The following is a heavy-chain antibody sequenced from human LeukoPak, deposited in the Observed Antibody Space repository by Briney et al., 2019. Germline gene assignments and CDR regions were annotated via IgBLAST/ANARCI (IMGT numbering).Heavy chain of an antibody. CDR1: GFTFSSYE. J-gene: IGHJ4*02. V-gene: IGHV3-48*03. Sequence: GGSLRLSCAAFGFTFSSYEMNWVRQAPGKGLEWLSYISSSGGTTFYADSVKGRFTISRDNAKNSLYLQMSSLRAEDTAVYYCARVRYYFDSRSSNYFDYWGQGTLVTVSS. CDR3: ARVRYYFDSRSSNYFDY. CDR2: ISSSGGTT. D-gene: IGHD3-10*01.